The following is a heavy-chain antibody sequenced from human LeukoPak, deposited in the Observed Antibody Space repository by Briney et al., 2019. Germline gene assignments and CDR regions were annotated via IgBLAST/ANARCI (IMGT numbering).Heavy chain of an antibody. CDR3: ARASISRDAFDI. D-gene: IGHD2/OR15-2a*01. J-gene: IGHJ3*02. CDR1: GFTFSSYA. CDR2: IYSGGST. V-gene: IGHV3-66*01. Sequence: PGGSLRLSCAASGFTFSSYAMSWVRQAPGKGLEWVSVIYSGGSTYYADSVKGRFTISRDNSKNTLYLQMNSLRAEDTAVYYCARASISRDAFDIWGQGTMVTVSS.